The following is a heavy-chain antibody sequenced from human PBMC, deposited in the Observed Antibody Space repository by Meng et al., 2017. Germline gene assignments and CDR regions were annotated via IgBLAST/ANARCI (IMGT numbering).Heavy chain of an antibody. CDR3: ARDLMVRGVNSMDV. CDR1: GFTVSSNY. CDR2: IYSGGST. Sequence: GSSLIISCAASGFTVSSNYMSWVREPPGKGLEWVSVIYSGGSTYYADSVKGRFTISRHNSKNTLYLQMNSLRAEDTAVYYCARDLMVRGVNSMDVWGQGTMVTVSS. D-gene: IGHD3-10*01. J-gene: IGHJ6*02. V-gene: IGHV3-53*04.